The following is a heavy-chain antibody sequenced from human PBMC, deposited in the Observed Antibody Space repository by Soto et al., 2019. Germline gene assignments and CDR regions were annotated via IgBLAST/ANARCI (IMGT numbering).Heavy chain of an antibody. V-gene: IGHV4-59*08. CDR1: GGSISSYY. CDR3: ARHHYDFWSGYYTDNYYFDY. Sequence: SQTLSLTCTVSGGSISSYYWSWIRQPPGKGLEWIGYIYYSGSTNYNPSLKSRVTISVDTSKNQFSLKLSSVTAADTAVYYCARHHYDFWSGYYTDNYYFDYWGQGTLVTVSS. CDR2: IYYSGST. D-gene: IGHD3-3*01. J-gene: IGHJ4*02.